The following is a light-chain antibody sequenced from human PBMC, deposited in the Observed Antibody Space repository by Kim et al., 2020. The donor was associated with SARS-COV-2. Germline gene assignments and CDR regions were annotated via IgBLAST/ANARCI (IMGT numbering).Light chain of an antibody. CDR2: NNN. J-gene: IGLJ2*01. CDR3: AAWDDSLDGVV. Sequence: GQRVTISCSGSSSNIGTKTVSWYQQLPGTAPKLLIYNNNQRPSGVPDRFSGSKSGTSASLAISGLQSEDEADYYCAAWDDSLDGVVFGGGTKLTVL. CDR1: SSNIGTKT. V-gene: IGLV1-44*01.